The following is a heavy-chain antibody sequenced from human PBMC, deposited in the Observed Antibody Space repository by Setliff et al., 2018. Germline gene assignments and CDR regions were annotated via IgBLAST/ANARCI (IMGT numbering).Heavy chain of an antibody. CDR2: MCYGGGGST. J-gene: IGHJ4*02. V-gene: IGHV4-39*07. CDR1: GASVSGNSYY. CDR3: ARAPRYFDPTGSYFDY. Sequence: SETLSLTCTVSGASVSGNSYYWGWIRQPPGKGLEWIGSMCYGGGGSTYYNASLKSRVTISVETSKNQFSLKLNPVTAADTAVYYCARAPRYFDPTGSYFDYWGQGTLVTVSS. D-gene: IGHD3-9*01.